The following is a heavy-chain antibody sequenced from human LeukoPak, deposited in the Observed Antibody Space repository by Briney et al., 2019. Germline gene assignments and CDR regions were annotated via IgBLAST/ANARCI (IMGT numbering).Heavy chain of an antibody. Sequence: GTSVKVSCKASGYTFTDYYMHWVQQAPGKGLEWMGRVDPEDGETIYAEKFQGRVTITADTSTDTAYMELSSLRSEDTAVYYCATVGGGYSYGSIDYWGQGTLVTVSS. J-gene: IGHJ4*02. CDR2: VDPEDGET. CDR3: ATVGGGYSYGSIDY. D-gene: IGHD5-18*01. V-gene: IGHV1-69-2*01. CDR1: GYTFTDYY.